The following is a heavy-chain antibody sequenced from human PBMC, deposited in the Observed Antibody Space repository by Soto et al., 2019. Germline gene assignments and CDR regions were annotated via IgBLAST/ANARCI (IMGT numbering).Heavy chain of an antibody. J-gene: IGHJ5*02. CDR3: ARVPDR. CDR2: IYHSGST. V-gene: IGHV4-30-2*01. Sequence: PSLTCAVSGGSISSGGYSWIWIRQPPGKGLEWIGYIYHSGSTYYNPSLKSRVTISADRSKNQFSLKLSSVTAADTAVYYCARVPDRWGQGTLVTVSS. CDR1: GGSISSGGYS. D-gene: IGHD2-2*01.